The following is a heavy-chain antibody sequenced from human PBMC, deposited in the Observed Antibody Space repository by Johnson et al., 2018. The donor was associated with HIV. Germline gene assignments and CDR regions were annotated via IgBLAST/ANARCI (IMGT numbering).Heavy chain of an antibody. J-gene: IGHJ3*02. CDR3: AKGDYNFWSGDAFDI. V-gene: IGHV3-NL1*01. Sequence: QVQLVESVGGVVQPGGSLRLSCAASGFTFSSYGMHWVRQAPGKGLEWVSVIYSGGSTYYADSVKGRCTISRDNSKNTLYLQMNSLRAEDTAVYYCAKGDYNFWSGDAFDIWGQGTMVTVSS. D-gene: IGHD3-3*01. CDR1: GFTFSSYG. CDR2: IYSGGST.